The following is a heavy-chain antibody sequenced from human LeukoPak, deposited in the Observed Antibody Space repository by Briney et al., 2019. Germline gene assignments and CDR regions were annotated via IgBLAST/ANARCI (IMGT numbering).Heavy chain of an antibody. CDR3: ARDRDTAVAPRYYYGMDV. CDR1: GGSVSSGRYY. J-gene: IGHJ6*04. Sequence: PSETLSLTCTVSGGSVSSGRYYWSWIRQPPGKRLERIGYIYYSGSTNYNPSVKSRVTISVDTSKNQFSVKLSSVSAADTAVYYCARDRDTAVAPRYYYGMDVWGKGTTVTVSS. D-gene: IGHD5-18*01. V-gene: IGHV4-61*01. CDR2: IYYSGST.